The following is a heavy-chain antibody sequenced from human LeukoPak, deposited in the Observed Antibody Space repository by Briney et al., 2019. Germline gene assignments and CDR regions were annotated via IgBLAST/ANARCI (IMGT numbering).Heavy chain of an antibody. J-gene: IGHJ4*02. CDR1: GGSISSYY. D-gene: IGHD5-24*01. V-gene: IGHV4-59*01. CDR2: IYYSGST. CDR3: AREGFRLQYALFDY. Sequence: PETLSLTCTVSGGSISSYYWSWIRQPPGKGLEWIGYIYYSGSTNYNPSLKSRVTISVDTSKNQFSLKLSSVTAADTAVYYCAREGFRLQYALFDYWGQGTLVTVSS.